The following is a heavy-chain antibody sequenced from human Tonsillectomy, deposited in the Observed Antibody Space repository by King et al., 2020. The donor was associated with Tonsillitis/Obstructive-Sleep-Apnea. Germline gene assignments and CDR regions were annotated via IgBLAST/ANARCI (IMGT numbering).Heavy chain of an antibody. D-gene: IGHD3-22*01. Sequence: VQLVESGGGLIQPGGSLRLSCAASGFTVSSNYMSWVRQAPGKGLEWVSVIYSGGSTYYADSVKGRFTISRDNSKNTLYLQMNSLRAEDTTVYYCASRPYHDSSGYFDAFDIWGQGTMVTVSS. CDR1: GFTVSSNY. CDR3: ASRPYHDSSGYFDAFDI. V-gene: IGHV3-53*01. CDR2: IYSGGST. J-gene: IGHJ3*02.